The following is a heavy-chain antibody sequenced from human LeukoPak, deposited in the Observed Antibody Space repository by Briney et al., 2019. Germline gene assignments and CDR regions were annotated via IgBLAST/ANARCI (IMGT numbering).Heavy chain of an antibody. D-gene: IGHD2-2*01. CDR2: IYYSGST. J-gene: IGHJ3*02. Sequence: SETLSLTCVVSGDSNTNGYYWGWIRQPPGKGLQWIRSIYYSGSTYYNPSLKSRVTISVDTSKNQLSLRLNSVTAADTAVYYCARPGATATDGFDIWGQGTLVTVSS. V-gene: IGHV4-38-2*01. CDR3: ARPGATATDGFDI. CDR1: GDSNTNGYY.